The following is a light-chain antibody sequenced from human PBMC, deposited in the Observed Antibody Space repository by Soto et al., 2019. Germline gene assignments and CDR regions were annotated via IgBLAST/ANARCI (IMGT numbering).Light chain of an antibody. CDR2: IND. CDR3: AAWDDSPNAL. Sequence: SVLGEPPSASWTPSQRITISCSGSSSNIGYNPVNGDQQLAVAAPKLLIYINDQRPSGVPDRFSGSKSGTSASLAISGLQPEDEADYYCAAWDDSPNALFGTGTKVTVL. CDR1: SSNIGYNP. J-gene: IGLJ1*01. V-gene: IGLV1-44*01.